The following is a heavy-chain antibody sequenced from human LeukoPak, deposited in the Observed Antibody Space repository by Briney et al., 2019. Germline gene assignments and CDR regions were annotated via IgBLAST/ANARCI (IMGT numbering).Heavy chain of an antibody. CDR1: GYTFTDHY. J-gene: IGHJ4*02. V-gene: IGHV1-2*02. CDR3: ARDKLDKWNDQDGDY. CDR2: INPNGGGT. Sequence: EASVKVSCKASGYTFTDHYLHWLRQAPGQGLEYLGWINPNGGGTNFPQKFQGRVTLTIDTSVNTGYMEITKLTSDDTAVYYCARDKLDKWNDQDGDYWGQGTLVTVSS. D-gene: IGHD1-20*01.